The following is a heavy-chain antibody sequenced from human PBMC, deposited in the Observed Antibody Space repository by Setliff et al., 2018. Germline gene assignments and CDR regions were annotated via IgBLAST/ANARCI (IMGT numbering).Heavy chain of an antibody. CDR1: GYNFITFG. J-gene: IGHJ5*02. CDR3: VRAPPTVVIPPGRAFFDP. V-gene: IGHV1-18*01. D-gene: IGHD2-2*01. Sequence: ASVKVSCKTSGYNFITFGISWVRQAPGQGLEWMGWISPYNGNINYAQKFQGRVTMTTDTYTSTANMELRSLRSDDTAVYYCVRAPPTVVIPPGRAFFDPWGQGTLVTVSS. CDR2: ISPYNGNI.